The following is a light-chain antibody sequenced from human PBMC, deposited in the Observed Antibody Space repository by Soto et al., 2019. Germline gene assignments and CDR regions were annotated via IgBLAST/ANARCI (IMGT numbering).Light chain of an antibody. Sequence: QSVLSQPASMSGSPGQSITIPCTGASSDIGLYNYVSWYQHHPGKAPKLLISEVNVRPSGLSDRFSASKAGNTASLTISGLQPEDEAYYYCSSLYTTSTPIVFGSGPKVAVL. V-gene: IGLV2-14*01. CDR3: SSLYTTSTPIV. CDR2: EVN. J-gene: IGLJ1*01. CDR1: SSDIGLYNY.